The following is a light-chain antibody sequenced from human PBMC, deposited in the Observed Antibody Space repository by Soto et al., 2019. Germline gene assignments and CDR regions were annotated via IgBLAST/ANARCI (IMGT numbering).Light chain of an antibody. J-gene: IGLJ1*01. CDR1: SSDVAAYNF. CDR3: SSYTSGGNYV. Sequence: QSALTHPASVSGCPGQSVAISCTGTSSDVAAYNFVSWYQQHPGKAPKLMVFDVSNRPSGVSDRFSGSKSGNTASLTISGLQAEDEADYYCSSYTSGGNYVFGTGTKLTVL. CDR2: DVS. V-gene: IGLV2-14*01.